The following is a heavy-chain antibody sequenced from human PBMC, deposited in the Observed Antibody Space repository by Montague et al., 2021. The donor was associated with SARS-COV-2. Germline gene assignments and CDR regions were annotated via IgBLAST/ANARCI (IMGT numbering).Heavy chain of an antibody. D-gene: IGHD6-6*01. Sequence: SETLSLTCTGSGASVASGNFYWSWIRQPPGNGLEWIGYMYYTGHTNYNPSLESRVTMTVDPSKNQFSLTLTSVTAADTAVYYCARSRANVPSRPGFDYWGQGALVTVSS. CDR2: MYYTGHT. J-gene: IGHJ4*02. V-gene: IGHV4-61*01. CDR3: ARSRANVPSRPGFDY. CDR1: GASVASGNFY.